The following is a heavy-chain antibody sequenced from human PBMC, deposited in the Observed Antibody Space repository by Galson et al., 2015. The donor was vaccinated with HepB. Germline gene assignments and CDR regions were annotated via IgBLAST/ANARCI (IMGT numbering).Heavy chain of an antibody. Sequence: SVKVSCKASGYIFTGYYIYWVRQAPGQRLEWMGRINANSGGTTYAERFQGRVTMTRDTSISTAYMELSRLRSDDTALYYCARGYDTVTGDYNLGEYLHHWGKGTLVTVSS. D-gene: IGHD3-9*01. CDR2: INANSGGT. J-gene: IGHJ1*01. CDR1: GYIFTGYY. V-gene: IGHV1-2*06. CDR3: ARGYDTVTGDYNLGEYLHH.